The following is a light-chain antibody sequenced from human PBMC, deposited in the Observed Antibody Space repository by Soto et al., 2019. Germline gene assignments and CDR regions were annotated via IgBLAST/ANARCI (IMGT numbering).Light chain of an antibody. V-gene: IGLV2-14*01. J-gene: IGLJ3*02. CDR3: SSYTSSSTPNWV. CDR2: DVS. Sequence: QSALTQPASVSGSPGQSITISCTGTSSDVGGYNYVSWYQQHPGKAHKLMIYDVSNRPSGVSNRFSGSKSGNTASLTISGLQAEDEADYYCSSYTSSSTPNWVFGGGTKVTVL. CDR1: SSDVGGYNY.